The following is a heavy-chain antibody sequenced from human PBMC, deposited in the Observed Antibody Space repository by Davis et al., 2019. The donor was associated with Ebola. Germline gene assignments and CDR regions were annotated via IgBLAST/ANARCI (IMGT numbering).Heavy chain of an antibody. V-gene: IGHV3-21*01. CDR1: GFTFSSYS. CDR2: ISSISTYM. J-gene: IGHJ4*02. Sequence: GESLKISCAASGFTFSSYSMNWVRQAPGKGLEWVSSISSISTYMYYADSVKGRFTISRDNANNSLYLQMHSLRAEDTAVYYCARVSAMVYYFDYWGQGTLVTVSS. D-gene: IGHD5-18*01. CDR3: ARVSAMVYYFDY.